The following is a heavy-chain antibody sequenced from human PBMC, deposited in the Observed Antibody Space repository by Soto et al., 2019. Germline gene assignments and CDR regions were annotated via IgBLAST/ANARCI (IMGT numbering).Heavy chain of an antibody. J-gene: IGHJ6*02. CDR1: GFTFSSYD. CDR3: ARLNYYYGMDV. CDR2: IGTAGDT. Sequence: GGSLRLSCAASGFTFSSYDMHWVRQATGKGLEWVSAIGTAGDTYYPGSVKGRFTISRENAKNSLYLQMNSLRAGDTAVYYCARLNYYYGMDVWGQGATVTVSS. V-gene: IGHV3-13*01.